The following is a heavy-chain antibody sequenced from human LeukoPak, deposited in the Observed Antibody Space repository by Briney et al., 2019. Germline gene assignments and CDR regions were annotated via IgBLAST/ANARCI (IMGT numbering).Heavy chain of an antibody. V-gene: IGHV3-23*01. CDR2: ISGSGGST. D-gene: IGHD3-22*01. Sequence: GGSLRLSCAASGSTFSSYAMSWVRQAPGKGLEWVSAISGSGGSTYYADSVKGRFTISRDNSKNTLYLQMNSLRAEDTAVYYCAVSGYYYCFDYWGQGTLVTVSS. J-gene: IGHJ4*02. CDR1: GSTFSSYA. CDR3: AVSGYYYCFDY.